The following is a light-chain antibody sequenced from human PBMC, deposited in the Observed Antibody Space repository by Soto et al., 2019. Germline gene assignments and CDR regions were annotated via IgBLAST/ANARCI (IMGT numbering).Light chain of an antibody. CDR3: QQYNDWPLT. V-gene: IGKV3-15*01. CDR2: GAS. J-gene: IGKJ4*01. CDR1: QSVGSN. Sequence: EIVLTQSPATLSMSPGERATLSCRASQSVGSNLAWYQQQPGHAPRLLVYGASARATEIPARFSCSGSGTEFTLTISSLQSEDCAVYYCQQYNDWPLTFGGGTKVEIK.